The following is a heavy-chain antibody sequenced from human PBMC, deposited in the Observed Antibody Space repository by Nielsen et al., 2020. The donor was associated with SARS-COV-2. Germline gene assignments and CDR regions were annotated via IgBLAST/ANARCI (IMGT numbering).Heavy chain of an antibody. D-gene: IGHD5-18*01. J-gene: IGHJ6*02. V-gene: IGHV4-59*01. CDR2: IYYSGST. Sequence: SETLSLTCTVSGGSISSYYWSWIRQTPGKGLEWIGYIYYSGSTNYNPSLKSRVTISVDTSKNQFSLKLSSVTAADTAVYYCARDARGYSYGFYSYYYYGMDVWGQGTTVTVSS. CDR1: GGSISSYY. CDR3: ARDARGYSYGFYSYYYYGMDV.